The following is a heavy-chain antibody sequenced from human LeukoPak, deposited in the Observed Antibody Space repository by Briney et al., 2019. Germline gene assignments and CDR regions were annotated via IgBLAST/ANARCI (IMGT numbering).Heavy chain of an antibody. CDR3: AKDRGSGGTFDY. V-gene: IGHV3-21*04. J-gene: IGHJ4*02. CDR1: GFTFSSYS. D-gene: IGHD2-15*01. Sequence: GGSLRLSCAASGFTFSSYSMNWVRQAPGKGLEWVSSISSSGYYMYYADSLKGRFTISRDNTQNSLYLQMNSLRAEDTAVYYCAKDRGSGGTFDYWGQGTLVTVSS. CDR2: ISSSGYYM.